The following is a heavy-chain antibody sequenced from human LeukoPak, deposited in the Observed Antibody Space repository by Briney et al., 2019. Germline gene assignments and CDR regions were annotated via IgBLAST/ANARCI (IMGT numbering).Heavy chain of an antibody. CDR1: EYTFTGSY. V-gene: IGHV1-2*02. J-gene: IGHJ4*02. CDR3: ARSPHILTGENFDY. CDR2: INLNSGGT. D-gene: IGHD3-9*01. Sequence: ASVKVSCKASEYTFTGSYMHWVRQAPGQGLEWMGWINLNSGGTNYAQKFQVRVTMTRDTSISTAYMELSRLRSDDTAVYYCARSPHILTGENFDYWGQGTLLTVSS.